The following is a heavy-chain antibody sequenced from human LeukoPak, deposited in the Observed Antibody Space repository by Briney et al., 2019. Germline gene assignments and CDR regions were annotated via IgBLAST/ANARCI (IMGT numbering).Heavy chain of an antibody. J-gene: IGHJ4*02. D-gene: IGHD3-10*01. CDR3: ARAYGSGSYYPDY. CDR2: ISSSSSYI. Sequence: PGGSLRLSCAASGFSFSSHGMNWVRQAPGKGLEWVSSISSSSSYIYYADSVKGRFTISRDNAKNSLYLQMNSLRAEDTAVYYCARAYGSGSYYPDYWGQGTLVTVSS. V-gene: IGHV3-21*01. CDR1: GFSFSSHG.